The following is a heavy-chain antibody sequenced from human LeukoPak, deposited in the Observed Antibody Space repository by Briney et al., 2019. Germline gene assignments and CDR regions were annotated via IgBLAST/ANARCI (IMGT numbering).Heavy chain of an antibody. CDR3: ARGRYSSGWAFDY. CDR2: IYSGGST. D-gene: IGHD6-19*01. Sequence: PGGSLRLSCAASGFTVSSNYMSWVRQAPGKGLEWVSVIYSGGSTSYAASLKGRFTISRDNSKNTLYLQMNSLRAEDTAVYYCARGRYSSGWAFDYWGQGTLVTVSS. V-gene: IGHV3-53*01. CDR1: GFTVSSNY. J-gene: IGHJ4*02.